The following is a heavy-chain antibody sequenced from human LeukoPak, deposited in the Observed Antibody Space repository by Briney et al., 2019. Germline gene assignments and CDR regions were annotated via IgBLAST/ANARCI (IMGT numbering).Heavy chain of an antibody. CDR2: IYSGGST. J-gene: IGHJ4*02. Sequence: GGSLRLSCAASGFTVSSNYMSWVRQAPGRGLEWVSVIYSGGSTYYADSVKGRFTISRDNSKNTLFLQMNSLRAGDTAVYYCARGTVTMVGLGGRGTVVTVSS. CDR3: ARGTVTMVGL. D-gene: IGHD3-10*01. V-gene: IGHV3-66*01. CDR1: GFTVSSNY.